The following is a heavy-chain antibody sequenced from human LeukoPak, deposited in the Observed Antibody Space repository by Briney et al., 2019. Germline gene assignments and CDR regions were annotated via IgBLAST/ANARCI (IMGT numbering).Heavy chain of an antibody. D-gene: IGHD3-16*01. CDR1: GFPCDRYW. V-gene: IGHV3-7*01. Sequence: GGSLRLSCVASGFPCDRYWMSWVRQAPGKGLEWVANIKHDGSEKNFVDSVKGRFTISRDNAENSLFLQMNSLRADDTAVYFCARQPIYEAYFDFWGQGTLVTVSS. CDR3: ARQPIYEAYFDF. J-gene: IGHJ4*02. CDR2: IKHDGSEK.